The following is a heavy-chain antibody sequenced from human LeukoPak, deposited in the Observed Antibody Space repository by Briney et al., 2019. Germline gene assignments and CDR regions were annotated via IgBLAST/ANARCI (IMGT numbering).Heavy chain of an antibody. V-gene: IGHV1-69*13. CDR2: IIPIFGTA. CDR1: GGTFSSYA. CDR3: ARGPARIQLWEIDS. J-gene: IGHJ4*02. Sequence: ASVKVSCKASGGTFSSYAISWVRQAPGQGLEWMGGIIPIFGTANYAQKFQGRVTITADESTSTAYMELSSLRSEDTAVYYCARGPARIQLWEIDSWGQGTLVTVS. D-gene: IGHD5-18*01.